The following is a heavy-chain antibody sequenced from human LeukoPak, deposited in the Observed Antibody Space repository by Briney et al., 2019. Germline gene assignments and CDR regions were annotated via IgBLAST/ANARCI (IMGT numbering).Heavy chain of an antibody. CDR2: INWNGGST. J-gene: IGHJ6*03. V-gene: IGHV3-20*04. CDR3: ARESAAALVYYYYYMDV. Sequence: GGSLRLSCAASGFTFDDYGMSWVRQAPGKGLEWVSGINWNGGSTGYADSVKGRFTISRDNAKNSLYLQMNSLRAEDMALYYCARESAAALVYYYYYMDVWGKGTTVTVSS. CDR1: GFTFDDYG. D-gene: IGHD6-13*01.